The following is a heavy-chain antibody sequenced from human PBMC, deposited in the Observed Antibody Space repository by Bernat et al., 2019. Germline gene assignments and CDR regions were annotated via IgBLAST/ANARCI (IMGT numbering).Heavy chain of an antibody. CDR3: AKGFKEQLVRTDLDY. Sequence: EVQLLESGGGLVQPGGSLRLSCAASGFTFSSYAMSWVRQAPGKGLEWVSAISGSGGSTYYADSAKGRFTISRDNSKNTLYLQMNSLRAEDTAVYYCAKGFKEQLVRTDLDYWGQGTLVTVSS. D-gene: IGHD6-13*01. CDR2: ISGSGGST. V-gene: IGHV3-23*01. CDR1: GFTFSSYA. J-gene: IGHJ4*02.